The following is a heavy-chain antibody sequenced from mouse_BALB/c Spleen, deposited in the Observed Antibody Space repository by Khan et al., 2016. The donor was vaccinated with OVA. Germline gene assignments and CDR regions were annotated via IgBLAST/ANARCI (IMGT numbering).Heavy chain of an antibody. CDR1: GYIFTSYW. Sequence: VKLQQSGAELVRPGTSVKLSCKTSGYIFTSYWIHWVKQRSGQGLEWIARIYPGTDNTYYSEKFKDKATLTADKSSSTAYLQLSSLKSEDSAVCFCAREEALYYFDYWGQGTTLTVSS. J-gene: IGHJ2*01. CDR3: AREEALYYFDY. D-gene: IGHD3-2*02. V-gene: IGHV1-76*01. CDR2: IYPGTDNT.